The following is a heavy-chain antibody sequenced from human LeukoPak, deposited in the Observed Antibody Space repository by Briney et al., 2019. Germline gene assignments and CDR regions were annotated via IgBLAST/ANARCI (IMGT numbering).Heavy chain of an antibody. V-gene: IGHV3-53*01. J-gene: IGHJ4*02. D-gene: IGHD1-1*01. CDR1: GFSVGGTH. Sequence: GGSLRLSCAISGFSVGGTHMSWVRQAPGKGLEWVSAIYTGGTTYYADSVQGRFTVSRDNSKNILYLHMSNLRAEDTAVYYCARDTATTGGGLDSWGQGTIVTVSS. CDR2: IYTGGTT. CDR3: ARDTATTGGGLDS.